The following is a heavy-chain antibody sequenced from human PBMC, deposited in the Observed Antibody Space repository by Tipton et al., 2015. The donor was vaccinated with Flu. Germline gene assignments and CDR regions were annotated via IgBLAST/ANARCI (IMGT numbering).Heavy chain of an antibody. CDR3: ARQFCSSVTCYGDDAFDV. CDR1: GGSIRSHY. J-gene: IGHJ3*01. CDR2: ISHSGTT. Sequence: TLSLTCSVSGGSIRSHYWSWLRQPPGKGLEWIGYISHSGTTSYNPFLKSRLTLSLDTSKNQFSLGLSSVTAADTALYSCARQFCSSVTCYGDDAFDVWGQGTKVIVSS. V-gene: IGHV4-59*11. D-gene: IGHD2-2*01.